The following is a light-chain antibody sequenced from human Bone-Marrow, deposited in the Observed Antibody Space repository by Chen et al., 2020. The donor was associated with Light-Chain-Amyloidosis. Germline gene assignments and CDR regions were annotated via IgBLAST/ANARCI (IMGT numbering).Light chain of an antibody. V-gene: IGLV1-44*01. CDR2: CND. CDR3: ATRDDSLKAVI. J-gene: IGLJ2*01. CDR1: SSNIGSNI. Sequence: QSVLTQPPSASGTPGQRVTISCSGSSSNIGSNIVNWYQQLPGTAPKLLICCNDERPSGVPQRFSGSKSGTSASLAIRGLQSEDEADYYCATRDDSLKAVIFGVGTKLTVL.